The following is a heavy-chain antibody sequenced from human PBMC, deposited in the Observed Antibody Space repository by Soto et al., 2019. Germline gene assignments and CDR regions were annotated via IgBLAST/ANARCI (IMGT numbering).Heavy chain of an antibody. J-gene: IGHJ4*02. Sequence: QVQLVQSGTELKKPGASVKVSCKASGYTFTGHHMHWVRQAPGQGFEWMGCINPNSGGINYAQTFQGRVTMTRDTSISTAYMELSGLRLDDTAVYFCATAGNWNGLHWGKGTLVSVSS. CDR2: INPNSGGI. CDR1: GYTFTGHH. V-gene: IGHV1-2*02. CDR3: ATAGNWNGLH. D-gene: IGHD1-1*01.